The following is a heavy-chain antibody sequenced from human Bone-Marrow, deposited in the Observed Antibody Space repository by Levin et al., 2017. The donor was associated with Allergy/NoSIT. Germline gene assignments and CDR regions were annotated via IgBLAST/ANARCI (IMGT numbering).Heavy chain of an antibody. CDR3: ARYCSGGSCLERWIAY. V-gene: IGHV5-51*01. CDR2: IYPSDSDT. Sequence: GESLKISCQGSGYSFASYWIAWVRQMPGKGLEWMGIIYPSDSDTRYSPSFQGQVTISADMSINTAYLQWNSLKASDTAMYYGARYCSGGSCLERWIAYWGQGTLVTVSS. CDR1: GYSFASYW. D-gene: IGHD2-15*01. J-gene: IGHJ4*02.